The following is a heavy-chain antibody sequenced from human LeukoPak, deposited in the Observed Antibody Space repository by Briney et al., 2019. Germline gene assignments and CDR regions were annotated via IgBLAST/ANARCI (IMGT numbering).Heavy chain of an antibody. D-gene: IGHD2-15*01. V-gene: IGHV5-51*01. J-gene: IGHJ5*02. CDR1: GYSFTSYW. CDR3: ARQEYCSGASCYTWFDP. Sequence: GESLKISCKGSGYSFTSYWIGWVRQMPGKGLEWMGIIYPGDSDTRYSPSFQGQVTISADKSISTAYLQWNSLKAPDTAMYYCARQEYCSGASCYTWFDPWGQGTLVTVSS. CDR2: IYPGDSDT.